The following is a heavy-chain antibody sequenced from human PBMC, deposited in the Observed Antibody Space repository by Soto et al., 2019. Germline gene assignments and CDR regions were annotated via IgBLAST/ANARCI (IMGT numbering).Heavy chain of an antibody. CDR3: AREGMAVADPLDY. CDR2: ISTYNGNT. Sequence: VQLVQSGAEVKRPGASVKVSCKASGYTFTTYGIIWVRQAPGQGPEWMGWISTYNGNTNYAQKFQGRVTMTTDTSTDTVYMELRSLTSDDTAVYYCAREGMAVADPLDYWGQGTLVTVSS. J-gene: IGHJ4*02. D-gene: IGHD6-19*01. CDR1: GYTFTTYG. V-gene: IGHV1-18*01.